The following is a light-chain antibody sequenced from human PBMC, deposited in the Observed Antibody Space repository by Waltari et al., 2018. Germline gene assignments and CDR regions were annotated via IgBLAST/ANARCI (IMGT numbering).Light chain of an antibody. CDR1: TSDIGDYNY. J-gene: IGLJ2*01. CDR2: DVN. V-gene: IGLV2-14*03. Sequence: QSALTQPSSVSGSPGQSITIPCTGSTSDIGDYNYVPWYQQHPGNAPKLFIYDVNNRPAGISNRFSGSKACNTASLAISGLQAEDEADYYCSSYTSLTNLFVVFGGGTKVTVL. CDR3: SSYTSLTNLFVV.